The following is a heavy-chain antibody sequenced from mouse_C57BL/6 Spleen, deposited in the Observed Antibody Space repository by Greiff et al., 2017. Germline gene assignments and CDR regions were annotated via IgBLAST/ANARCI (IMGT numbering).Heavy chain of an antibody. CDR2: IDPSDSYT. J-gene: IGHJ4*01. D-gene: IGHD1-1*01. CDR3: ASYEDAMDY. V-gene: IGHV1-50*01. Sequence: QVQLQQPGAELVKPGASVKLSCKASGYTFTSYWMQWVKQRPGQGLEWIGEIDPSDSYTNYNQKFKGKATLTVDTSSSTAYMQLSSLTSEDSAVYYCASYEDAMDYWGQGTSVTVSS. CDR1: GYTFTSYW.